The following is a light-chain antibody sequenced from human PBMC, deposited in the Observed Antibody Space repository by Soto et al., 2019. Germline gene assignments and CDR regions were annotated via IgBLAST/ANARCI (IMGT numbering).Light chain of an antibody. J-gene: IGKJ2*01. CDR2: DAS. CDR3: QRYGNSPYT. Sequence: EIVLTQSPATLSLSPGERATLSCGASQSVSSSYLAWYQQKPGLAPRLLIYDASSRATGIPDRFSGSGSGPDFTLTISRLEPEDFAVYYCQRYGNSPYTFGQGTKLEIK. V-gene: IGKV3D-20*01. CDR1: QSVSSSY.